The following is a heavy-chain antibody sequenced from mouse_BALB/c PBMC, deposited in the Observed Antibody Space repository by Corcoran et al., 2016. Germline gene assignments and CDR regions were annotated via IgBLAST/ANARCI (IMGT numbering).Heavy chain of an antibody. CDR1: GYTFTNYG. J-gene: IGHJ2*01. V-gene: IGHV9-3-1*01. CDR3: ALYGSSYGY. CDR2: INTYTGEP. D-gene: IGHD1-1*01. Sequence: QIQLVQSGPEQKKPGETVKISCKASGYTFTNYGMNWVKQAPGKGLKWMGWINTYTGEPTYADDFKGRFAFSLETTASTAYLQINNLKNEDTATYFCALYGSSYGYWGQGTTLTVSS.